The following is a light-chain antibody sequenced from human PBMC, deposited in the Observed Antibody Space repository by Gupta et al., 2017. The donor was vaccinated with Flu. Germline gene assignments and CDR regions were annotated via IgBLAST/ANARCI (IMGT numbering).Light chain of an antibody. V-gene: IGLV3-21*02. CDR2: DDT. J-gene: IGLJ3*02. Sequence: SSVLTQPPSVSVAPGQAARITCGGNYIGRTGVHWYHQKPGQAPVLVVSDDTDRPSGSPERCSGSHSGDTATLCIAMVDAGEEADYYCQLWEGGSDNPWVFGGGTKLTVL. CDR3: QLWEGGSDNPWV. CDR1: YIGRTG.